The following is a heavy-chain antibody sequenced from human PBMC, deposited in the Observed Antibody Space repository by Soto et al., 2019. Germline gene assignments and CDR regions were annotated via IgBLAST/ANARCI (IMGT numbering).Heavy chain of an antibody. D-gene: IGHD6-19*01. V-gene: IGHV3-15*01. CDR3: TTLGLSGWHYAEYFQH. J-gene: IGHJ1*01. CDR1: GFTFSNAW. CDR2: IKSKTDGGTT. Sequence: GGSLRLSCAASGFTFSNAWMSWVRQAPGKGLEWVGRIKSKTDGGTTDYAAPVKGRFTISRDDSKNTLYLQMNSLKTEDTAVYYCTTLGLSGWHYAEYFQHWGQGTLVTVSS.